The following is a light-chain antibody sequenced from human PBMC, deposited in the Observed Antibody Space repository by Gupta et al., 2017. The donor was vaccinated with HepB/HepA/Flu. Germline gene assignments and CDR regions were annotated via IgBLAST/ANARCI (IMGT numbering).Light chain of an antibody. V-gene: IGKV3-15*01. J-gene: IGKJ2*04. CDR1: QSVTSN. CDR3: QQYNNWPGS. Sequence: EIVMTQSPVILSVSPGERATLSSRASQSVTSNLAWYQQKPGQAPRLLIYGASTRATGVPARFSGSGSGTLFTLTISSLQSEDFVVYFCQQYNNWPGSFGQGTKLEIK. CDR2: GAS.